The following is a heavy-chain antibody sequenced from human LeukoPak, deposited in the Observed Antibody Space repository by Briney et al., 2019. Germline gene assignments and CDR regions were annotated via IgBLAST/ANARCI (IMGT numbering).Heavy chain of an antibody. CDR1: GFTFSTYW. Sequence: QPGGSLRLSCAASGFTFSTYWMHWVRQAPGKGLVWVSRINSDGSSTGYADFVKGRFTSSRDNAKNTLYLQMNSLSPEDTAVYYCAKSLYGSGSYVDYWGQGTLVTVSS. CDR3: AKSLYGSGSYVDY. CDR2: INSDGSST. V-gene: IGHV3-74*01. D-gene: IGHD3-10*01. J-gene: IGHJ4*02.